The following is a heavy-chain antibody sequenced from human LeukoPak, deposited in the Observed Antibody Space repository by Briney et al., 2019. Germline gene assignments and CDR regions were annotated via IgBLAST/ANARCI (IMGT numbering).Heavy chain of an antibody. J-gene: IGHJ4*02. CDR3: ARESLHSSSWYDY. CDR1: GFTVSSNY. Sequence: GGSLRLSCAASGFTVSSNYMSWVRQAPGKGLEWVSVIYSGGSTYYADSVKGRFTISRDNSKNTLYLQMNSLRAEDTAVYYCARESLHSSSWYDYWGQGTLSPSPQ. D-gene: IGHD6-13*01. CDR2: IYSGGST. V-gene: IGHV3-66*01.